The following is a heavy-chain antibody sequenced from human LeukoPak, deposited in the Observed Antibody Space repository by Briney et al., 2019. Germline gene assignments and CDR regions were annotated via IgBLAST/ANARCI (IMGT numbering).Heavy chain of an antibody. CDR3: ARGVTPYYYYYYMDV. D-gene: IGHD2-21*02. CDR2: ISYDGSNK. J-gene: IGHJ6*03. Sequence: GGSLRLSCAASGFTFSSYAMHWVRQAPGKGLEWVAVISYDGSNKYYADSVKGRFTISRDNSKNTLYLQMNSLRAEDTAVYYCARGVTPYYYYYYMDVWGKGTTVTVSS. CDR1: GFTFSSYA. V-gene: IGHV3-30*04.